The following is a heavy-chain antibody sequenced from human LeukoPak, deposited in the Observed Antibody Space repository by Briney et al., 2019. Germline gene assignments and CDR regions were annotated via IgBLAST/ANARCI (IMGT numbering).Heavy chain of an antibody. CDR1: GFTFSRYA. D-gene: IGHD3-10*01. Sequence: GGSLRLSCAASGFTFSRYAMSWVRQAPGKGLEWVSAVSGSGGSTYYADSVKGLFTISRDNSRNTLYLQMNSLRAEDTAVYYCAKRMIRGVNHDAFDLWGQGTMVTVSS. CDR2: VSGSGGST. CDR3: AKRMIRGVNHDAFDL. J-gene: IGHJ3*01. V-gene: IGHV3-23*01.